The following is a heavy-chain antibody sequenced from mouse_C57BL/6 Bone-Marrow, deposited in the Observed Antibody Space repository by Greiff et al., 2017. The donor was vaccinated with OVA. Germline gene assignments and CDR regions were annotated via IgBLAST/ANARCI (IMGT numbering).Heavy chain of an antibody. J-gene: IGHJ3*01. D-gene: IGHD1-1*01. CDR3: ARERFHYCYGSSIWD. Sequence: QVQLQQPGAELVRPGTSVKLSCKASGYTFTSYWMHWVKQRPGQGLEWIGVIDPSDSYTNYNQKFKGKATLTVDTSSSTAYMQLSSLTSEDSAVYYCARERFHYCYGSSIWDWGQGTLVTVSA. CDR1: GYTFTSYW. CDR2: IDPSDSYT. V-gene: IGHV1-59*01.